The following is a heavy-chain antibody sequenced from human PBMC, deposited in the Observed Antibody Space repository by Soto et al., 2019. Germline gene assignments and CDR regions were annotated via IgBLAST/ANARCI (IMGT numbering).Heavy chain of an antibody. CDR2: IFPGDSET. CDR3: ARDYDFWSGYYVYYYYGMDV. J-gene: IGHJ6*02. V-gene: IGHV5-51*01. D-gene: IGHD3-3*01. CDR1: GSSFASQW. Sequence: GESLKISCQASGSSFASQWIGWVRQVPGKGLEWMGVIFPGDSETRYSPSFQGQVTISADKSITTAYLQWSSLKASDTAMYYCARDYDFWSGYYVYYYYGMDVWGQGTTVTVSS.